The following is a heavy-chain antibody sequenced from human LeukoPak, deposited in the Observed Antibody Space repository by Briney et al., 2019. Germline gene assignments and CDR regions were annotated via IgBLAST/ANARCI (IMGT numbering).Heavy chain of an antibody. CDR2: IYHSGST. V-gene: IGHV4-38-2*02. Sequence: SQTLSLTCAVSGYSISSGYYWGWIRQPPGKGLEWIGGIYHSGSTYYNPSLKSRVTRSVDKSKNQFSLKLSSVTAADTAVYYCARDSRGFGEFDWGQGTLVTVSS. CDR1: GYSISSGYY. D-gene: IGHD3-10*01. CDR3: ARDSRGFGEFD. J-gene: IGHJ4*02.